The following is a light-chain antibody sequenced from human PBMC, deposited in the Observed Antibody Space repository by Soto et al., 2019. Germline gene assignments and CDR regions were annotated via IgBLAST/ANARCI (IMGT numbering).Light chain of an antibody. V-gene: IGLV7-46*01. CDR3: LLFYSGARV. Sequence: QAVVTQEPSLTVSPGGTVTLTCGSSTGTVTSDHYPYWFQQKPGQAPRPLIYDTSNKHSWTPARFSGSILGGKAALTLSGAQPEDEADYYCLLFYSGARVFGGGTKLTVL. J-gene: IGLJ3*02. CDR2: DTS. CDR1: TGTVTSDHY.